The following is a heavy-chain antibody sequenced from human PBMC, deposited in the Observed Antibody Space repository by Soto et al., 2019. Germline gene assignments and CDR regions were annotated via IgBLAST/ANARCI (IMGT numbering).Heavy chain of an antibody. CDR3: AKLVSGYGYDY. D-gene: IGHD5-12*01. J-gene: IGHJ4*02. CDR1: GFTFISYA. Sequence: EGQLLESGGGLIQPGGSLRLSFVASGFTFISYAMNRVRQAPGKGWEWVSAISGSGGSTYYPDSVKGRFTTSRDNSKNTLYLQMNSLRAEDTAVYYCAKLVSGYGYDYWGQGPLVTVSS. V-gene: IGHV3-23*01. CDR2: ISGSGGST.